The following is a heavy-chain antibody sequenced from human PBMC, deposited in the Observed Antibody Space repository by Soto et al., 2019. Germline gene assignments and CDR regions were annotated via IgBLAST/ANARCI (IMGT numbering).Heavy chain of an antibody. V-gene: IGHV1-69*13. Sequence: ASLKVSCNASGGTFSSYAISWVLQAPGQGLEWMGGIIPIFGTANYAQKFQGRVTITADESTSTAYMELSSLRSEDTAVYYCASGGDGYSQIYYFDYWCQGTLGTVSS. CDR2: IIPIFGTA. CDR1: GGTFSSYA. CDR3: ASGGDGYSQIYYFDY. D-gene: IGHD2-21*01. J-gene: IGHJ4*02.